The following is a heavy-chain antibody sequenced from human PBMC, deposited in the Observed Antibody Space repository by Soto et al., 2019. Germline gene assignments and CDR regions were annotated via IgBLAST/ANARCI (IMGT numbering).Heavy chain of an antibody. CDR3: ARDGDLWFGDQRPSEGQYGMDV. D-gene: IGHD3-10*01. V-gene: IGHV3-48*03. CDR1: GFTFSSYE. Sequence: EVQLVESGGGLVQPGGSLRLSCAASGFTFSSYEMNWVRQAPGKGLEWVSYISSSGSTIYYADSVKGRFTISRDNAKNSLYLQMNSLRAEDTAVYYCARDGDLWFGDQRPSEGQYGMDVWGQGTTVTVSS. J-gene: IGHJ6*02. CDR2: ISSSGSTI.